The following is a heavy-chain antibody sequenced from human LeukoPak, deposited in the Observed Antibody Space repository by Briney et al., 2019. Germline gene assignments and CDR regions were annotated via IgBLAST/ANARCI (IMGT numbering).Heavy chain of an antibody. CDR2: MNLSGGST. CDR3: AGPRTYDGFDI. J-gene: IGHJ3*02. V-gene: IGHV1-46*01. CDR1: GYTFTNYY. Sequence: ASVKVSCKASGYTFTNYYMYWVRQAPGHGLEWMGMMNLSGGSTTYAQEFQGIVSMTRDTSTSTVYMELSSLRSEDTASYYCAGPRTYDGFDIWGQGTMVIVYS.